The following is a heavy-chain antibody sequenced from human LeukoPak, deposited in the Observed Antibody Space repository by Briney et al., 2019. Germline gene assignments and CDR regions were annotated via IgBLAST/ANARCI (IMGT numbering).Heavy chain of an antibody. CDR3: AREWMADGFDI. D-gene: IGHD5-24*01. J-gene: IGHJ3*02. CDR2: INPSGGST. V-gene: IGHV1-46*01. CDR1: GYTFTSYY. Sequence: ASVKVSCKASGYTFTSYYMHWVRRAPGQGLEWMGIINPSGGSTSYAQKFQGRVTMTRDTSTSTVYMELSSLRSEDTAVYYCAREWMADGFDIWGQGTMVTVSS.